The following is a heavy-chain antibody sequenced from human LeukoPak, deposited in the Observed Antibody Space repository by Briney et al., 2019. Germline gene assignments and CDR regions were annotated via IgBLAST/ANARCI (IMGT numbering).Heavy chain of an antibody. V-gene: IGHV4-59*01. CDR2: IYYSGST. CDR3: ARDKDCGGGSCYSDSDAFDI. J-gene: IGHJ3*02. D-gene: IGHD2-15*01. Sequence: SETLSLTCTVSGGSISSYYWSWIRQPPGKGLEWIGYIYYSGSTNYNPSLKSRVTISVDTSKNQFSLKLSSVTAADTAVYYCARDKDCGGGSCYSDSDAFDIWGQGTMVTVSS. CDR1: GGSISSYY.